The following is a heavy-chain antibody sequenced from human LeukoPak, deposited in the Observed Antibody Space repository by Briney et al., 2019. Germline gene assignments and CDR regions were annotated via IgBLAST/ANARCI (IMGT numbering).Heavy chain of an antibody. V-gene: IGHV4-34*01. Sequence: SETLSLTCAVYGGSFSGYYWSWIRQPPGKGLEWIGEINHSGSTNYNPSLKSRVTISIDTSKNQFSLKLSSVTAADTAVYYCARYLYSYGCDYWGQGNLVTVSS. CDR2: INHSGST. J-gene: IGHJ4*02. CDR1: GGSFSGYY. CDR3: ARYLYSYGCDY. D-gene: IGHD5-18*01.